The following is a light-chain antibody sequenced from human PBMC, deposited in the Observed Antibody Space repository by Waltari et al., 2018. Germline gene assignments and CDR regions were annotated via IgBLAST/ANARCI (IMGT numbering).Light chain of an antibody. CDR2: KAS. J-gene: IGKJ2*03. Sequence: DIQMTQSPSTLSSSVVDRVTITCRASQSISSWLAWYQQKPGRAPKLLIYKASTLQGGVPSRFSGSGYGTEFTLTISSLQPDDFATYYCQQYNSFSYSFGQGTKLEIK. V-gene: IGKV1-5*03. CDR1: QSISSW. CDR3: QQYNSFSYS.